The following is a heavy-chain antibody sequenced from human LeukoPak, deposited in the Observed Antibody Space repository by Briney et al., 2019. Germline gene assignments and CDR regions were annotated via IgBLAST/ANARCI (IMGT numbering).Heavy chain of an antibody. CDR3: AKDLDDFWSGYYTEDWFDP. D-gene: IGHD3-3*01. V-gene: IGHV3-23*01. J-gene: IGHJ5*02. CDR1: GFTFSSYA. Sequence: GGSLRLSCAASGFTFSSYAMSWVRQAPGKGLDWVSAVSGSGGSTDYADSVKGRFTISRDNSKNTLYLQMNSLRAEDTAVYYCAKDLDDFWSGYYTEDWFDPWGQGTLVTVSS. CDR2: VSGSGGST.